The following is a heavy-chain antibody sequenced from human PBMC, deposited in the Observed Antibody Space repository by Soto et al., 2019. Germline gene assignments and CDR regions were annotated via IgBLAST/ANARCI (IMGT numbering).Heavy chain of an antibody. V-gene: IGHV1-18*04. Sequence: ASVKVSCKASGYTFTSYGISWVRQAPGQGLEWMGWISPYNANTNYAQKFQGRVTMATETPTTTSYMELAGLTSDDTAVYYCAREKLQGNVWDYRVNRFDSWGQGTLVTVSS. D-gene: IGHD3-16*01. CDR1: GYTFTSYG. CDR3: AREKLQGNVWDYRVNRFDS. J-gene: IGHJ5*01. CDR2: ISPYNANT.